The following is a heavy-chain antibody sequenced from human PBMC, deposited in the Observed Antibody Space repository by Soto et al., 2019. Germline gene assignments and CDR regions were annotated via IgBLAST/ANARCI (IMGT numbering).Heavy chain of an antibody. Sequence: QVQLQQWGAGLLKPSETLSLTCAVYGGSFSGYYWSWIRQPPGKGLEWIGEINHSGSTNYNPSLKSRVTQSVDTSKNQFSLKLSSVTAADTAVYYCARGRGITMVRGVLRGFDPWGQGTLVTVSS. V-gene: IGHV4-34*01. CDR2: INHSGST. D-gene: IGHD3-10*01. CDR1: GGSFSGYY. CDR3: ARGRGITMVRGVLRGFDP. J-gene: IGHJ5*02.